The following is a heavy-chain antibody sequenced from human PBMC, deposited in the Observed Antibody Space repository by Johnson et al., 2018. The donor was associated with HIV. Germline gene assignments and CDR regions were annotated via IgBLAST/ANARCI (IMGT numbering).Heavy chain of an antibody. V-gene: IGHV3-30*03. CDR3: ARPIARGASDI. D-gene: IGHD3-10*01. Sequence: QVQLVESGGGVVQPGRSLRLSCAASGFTFSSYGMHWVRQAPGKGLAWVAVISYDGSNKYYVYSVRGRFTISRDNAKNSLYLQMNSLRAEDTAVYYCARPIARGASDIWGQGTMVTVSS. CDR2: ISYDGSNK. J-gene: IGHJ3*02. CDR1: GFTFSSYG.